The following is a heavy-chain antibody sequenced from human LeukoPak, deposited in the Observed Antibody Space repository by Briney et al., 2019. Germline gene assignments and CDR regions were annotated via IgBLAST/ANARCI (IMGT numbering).Heavy chain of an antibody. Sequence: RSLILSCAASGFPFSSYGMHWVRQAPGKGLEWVALIWYDGRNKYYADSVRGRFTISRDNSKNTVYVQMNSLRAEDTAVYYCATHSDYGLDVWGQGNTGTVSS. CDR1: GFPFSSYG. CDR3: ATHSDYGLDV. CDR2: IWYDGRNK. V-gene: IGHV3-33*01. D-gene: IGHD2-21*01. J-gene: IGHJ6*02.